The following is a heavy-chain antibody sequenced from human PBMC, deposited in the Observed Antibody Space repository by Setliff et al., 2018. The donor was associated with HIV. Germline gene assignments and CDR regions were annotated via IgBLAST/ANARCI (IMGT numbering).Heavy chain of an antibody. CDR1: GVSISGYY. Sequence: SETLSLTCTVSGVSISGYYWSWIRQPPGKGLEWIGYIYTSGSTSYNPSLKSRVTISVDTSKNQLSLQLNSVTAADTAVYFCARTRAPYFFDFWGQGAQVTVSS. V-gene: IGHV4-4*08. CDR2: IYTSGST. J-gene: IGHJ4*02. D-gene: IGHD1-26*01. CDR3: ARTRAPYFFDF.